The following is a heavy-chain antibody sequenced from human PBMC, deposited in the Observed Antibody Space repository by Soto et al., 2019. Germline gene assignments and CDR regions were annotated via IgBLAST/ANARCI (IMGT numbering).Heavy chain of an antibody. V-gene: IGHV1-18*01. CDR1: GYTFTSYG. CDR3: SRDEVGATWFDP. J-gene: IGHJ5*02. D-gene: IGHD1-26*01. Sequence: ASVKVSCKASGYTFTSYGISWVRQAPGQGLEWMGWISAYNGNTNYAQKLQGRVTMTTDTSTSTAYMELRSLRSDDTAVYYCSRDEVGATWFDPWCQGTLVTVSS. CDR2: ISAYNGNT.